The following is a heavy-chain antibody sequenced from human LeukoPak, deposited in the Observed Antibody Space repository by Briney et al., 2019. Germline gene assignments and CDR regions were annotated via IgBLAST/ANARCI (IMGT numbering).Heavy chain of an antibody. CDR2: INTDGSST. D-gene: IGHD6-13*01. Sequence: HTGGSLRLCCAASGFTFSSYWMHWVRQAPGKGLVWVSRINTDGSSTSYADSVKGRFTISRDNSKNTLYLQMNSLRAEDTAVYYCARVEQQLIPHFDYWGQGTLVTVSS. V-gene: IGHV3-74*01. J-gene: IGHJ4*02. CDR1: GFTFSSYW. CDR3: ARVEQQLIPHFDY.